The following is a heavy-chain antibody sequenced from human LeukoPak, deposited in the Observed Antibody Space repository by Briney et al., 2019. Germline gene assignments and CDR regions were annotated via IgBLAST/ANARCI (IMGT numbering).Heavy chain of an antibody. CDR1: GFTFSSYW. V-gene: IGHV3-7*01. CDR3: ARAHYYDSSGALFDY. D-gene: IGHD3-22*01. J-gene: IGHJ4*02. CDR2: IKQDGSEK. Sequence: GGSLRLSCAASGFTFSSYWMSWVRQAPGMGLEWVANIKQDGSEKYYVDSVKGRFTISRDNAKNSLYLQMNSLRAEDTAVYYCARAHYYDSSGALFDYWGQGTLVTVSS.